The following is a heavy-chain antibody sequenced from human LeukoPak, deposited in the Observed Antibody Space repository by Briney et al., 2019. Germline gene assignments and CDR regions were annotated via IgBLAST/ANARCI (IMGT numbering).Heavy chain of an antibody. J-gene: IGHJ5*02. D-gene: IGHD1-7*01. CDR1: GYTFTSYG. Sequence: ASVKVSCKASGYTFTSYGISWVRQAPGQGLEWMGWISAYNGNTNYAQKLQGRVTMTTDTSTSTAYMELRSLRSDDTAVYYCARVRFSLELGNWFDPWGQGTLVTVSS. V-gene: IGHV1-18*01. CDR3: ARVRFSLELGNWFDP. CDR2: ISAYNGNT.